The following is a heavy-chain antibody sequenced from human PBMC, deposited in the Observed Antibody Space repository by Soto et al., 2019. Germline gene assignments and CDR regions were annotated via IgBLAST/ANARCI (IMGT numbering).Heavy chain of an antibody. CDR3: AGGVRSPFDY. CDR1: GYTFTSYG. V-gene: IGHV1-18*01. Sequence: GASVKVSCKASGYTFTSYGISWVRQAPGQGLEWMGWISADKGNTNYAQKLQGRVTMTTDTSTSTAYMELRSLKSDDTAVYYCAGGVRSPFDYWGQGTLVTVSS. J-gene: IGHJ4*02. D-gene: IGHD4-17*01. CDR2: ISADKGNT.